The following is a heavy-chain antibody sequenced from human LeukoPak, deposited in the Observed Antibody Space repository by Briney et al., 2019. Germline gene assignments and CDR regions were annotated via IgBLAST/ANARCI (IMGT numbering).Heavy chain of an antibody. CDR2: ISYSGST. V-gene: IGHV4-59*08. CDR3: VKSSNYYPHKSYFHY. D-gene: IGHD3-22*01. Sequence: SETLSLTCTVCGGSISSYYWSWIRQPPGKGLEWIGHISYSGSTNYNPSLKSRVTISVDTSKNQFSLKLSSVTAADTAVYYCVKSSNYYPHKSYFHYWSQGTLVTVSS. CDR1: GGSISSYY. J-gene: IGHJ4*02.